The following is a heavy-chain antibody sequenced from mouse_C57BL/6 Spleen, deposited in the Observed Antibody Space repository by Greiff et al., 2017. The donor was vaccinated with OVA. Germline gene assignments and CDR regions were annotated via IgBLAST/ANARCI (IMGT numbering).Heavy chain of an antibody. CDR2: IDPEDGET. D-gene: IGHD2-12*01. CDR3: ASRYGMGFAY. V-gene: IGHV14-2*01. Sequence: EVKLMESGAELVKPGASVKLSCTASGFNIKDYYMHWVKQRTEQGLEWIGRIDPEDGETKYAPKFQGKATITADTTSNTAYLQLSSLTSEDAAVYYCASRYGMGFAYWGQGTLVTVSA. J-gene: IGHJ3*01. CDR1: GFNIKDYY.